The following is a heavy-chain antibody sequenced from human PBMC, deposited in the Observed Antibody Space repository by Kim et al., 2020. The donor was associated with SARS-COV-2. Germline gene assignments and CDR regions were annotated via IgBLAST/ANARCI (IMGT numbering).Heavy chain of an antibody. J-gene: IGHJ6*02. V-gene: IGHV4-39*07. D-gene: IGHD3-16*01. CDR3: ARAYLRRPFYYYYYGMDV. CDR1: GGSISSSSYY. CDR2: IYYSGST. Sequence: SETLSLTCTVSGGSISSSSYYWGWIRQPPGKGLEWIGSIYYSGSTYYNPSLKSRVTISVDTSKNQFSLKLSSVTAADTAVYYCARAYLRRPFYYYYYGMDVWGQGTTVTVSS.